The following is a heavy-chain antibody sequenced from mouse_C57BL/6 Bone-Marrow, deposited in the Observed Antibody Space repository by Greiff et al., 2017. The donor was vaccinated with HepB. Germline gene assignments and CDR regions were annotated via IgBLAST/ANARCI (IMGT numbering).Heavy chain of an antibody. CDR3: ARVITTVVEAMDY. D-gene: IGHD1-1*01. CDR1: GFTFSSYA. J-gene: IGHJ4*01. V-gene: IGHV5-4*03. Sequence: EVKLMESGGGLVKPGGSLKLSCAASGFTFSSYAMSWVRQTPEKRLEWVATISDGGSYTYYPDNVKGRFTISIDNAKNNLYLQMSHLKSEDTAMYYCARVITTVVEAMDYWGQGTSVTVSS. CDR2: ISDGGSYT.